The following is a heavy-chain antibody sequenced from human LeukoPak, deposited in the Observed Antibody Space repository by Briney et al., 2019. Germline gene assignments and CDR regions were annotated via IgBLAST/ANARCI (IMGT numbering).Heavy chain of an antibody. J-gene: IGHJ4*02. CDR3: ARFYYDRSFNY. V-gene: IGHV3-53*01. CDR2: IYSDGST. CDR1: GFTVSSNY. Sequence: GGSLRLSCAASGFTVSSNYMSWVRQAPGKGLEWVSVIYSDGSTYYADSVKGRFTISRDKSKNTLYLQMNSLRAEDTAVYYCARFYYDRSFNYWGQGTLVTVSS. D-gene: IGHD3-10*02.